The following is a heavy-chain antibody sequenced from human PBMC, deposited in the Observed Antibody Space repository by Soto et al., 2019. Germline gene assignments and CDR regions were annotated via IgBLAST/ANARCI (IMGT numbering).Heavy chain of an antibody. D-gene: IGHD5-18*01. CDR1: GFTFSSYI. CDR3: ARRGVDTAMVGWGMDV. V-gene: IGHV3-48*02. CDR2: ISSSSSTI. J-gene: IGHJ6*02. Sequence: EVQLVESGGGLVQPGGSLRLSCAASGFTFSSYIMNWVRQAPGKGLEWVSYISSSSSTIYYADSVKGRFTISRDNAKNSLYLQMNSLRDEDTAVYYCARRGVDTAMVGWGMDVWGQGTTVTVSS.